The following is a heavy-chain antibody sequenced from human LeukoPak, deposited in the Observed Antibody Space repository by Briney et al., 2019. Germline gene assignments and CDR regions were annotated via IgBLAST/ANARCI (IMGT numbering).Heavy chain of an antibody. CDR2: ISYDGSNK. CDR3: AKDGYSSSWYFDY. V-gene: IGHV3-30*18. J-gene: IGHJ4*02. Sequence: PGGSLRLSCAASGFTFSSYGMHWVRQAPGKGLEWVAAISYDGSNKYYADSVKGRFTISRDNSKNTLYLQMNSLRAEDTAVYYCAKDGYSSSWYFDYWGQGTLVTVSS. D-gene: IGHD6-13*01. CDR1: GFTFSSYG.